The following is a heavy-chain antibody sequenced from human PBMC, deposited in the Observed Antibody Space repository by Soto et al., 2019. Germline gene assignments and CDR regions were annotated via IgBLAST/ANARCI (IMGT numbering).Heavy chain of an antibody. Sequence: SETLSLTCAVSGGSISSSNWWSWVRQPPGKGLEWIGEIYHSGSTNYNPSLKSRVTISVDKSKNQFSLKLSSVTAADTAVYYCARRVVRGSYLVDQRVPHFDYWGQGTLVTVSS. J-gene: IGHJ4*02. CDR2: IYHSGST. D-gene: IGHD3-10*01. CDR1: GGSISSSNW. CDR3: ARRVVRGSYLVDQRVPHFDY. V-gene: IGHV4-4*02.